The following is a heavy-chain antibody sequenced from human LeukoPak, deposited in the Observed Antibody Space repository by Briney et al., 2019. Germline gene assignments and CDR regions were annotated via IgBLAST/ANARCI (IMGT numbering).Heavy chain of an antibody. V-gene: IGHV3-23*01. CDR2: ISPGGGTT. CDR3: AKDLGSSSLTGGAIFDY. Sequence: GGSLRLSCAVSGFAFGSEAMSWVRQSPARGLEWVASISPGGGTTYYADYVKGRFTISRDNSKNTLYLQMNSLRAEDTAVYYCAKDLGSSSLTGGAIFDYWGQGTLVTVSS. D-gene: IGHD6-13*01. CDR1: GFAFGSEA. J-gene: IGHJ4*02.